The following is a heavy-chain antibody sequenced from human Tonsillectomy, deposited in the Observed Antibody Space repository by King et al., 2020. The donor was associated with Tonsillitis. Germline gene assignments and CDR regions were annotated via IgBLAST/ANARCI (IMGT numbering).Heavy chain of an antibody. CDR3: ARAPSWLGKRERSFDY. CDR2: INSDGSST. Sequence: VQLVESGGGLVQPGGSLRLSCAASGFTFSSYWMHWVRQAPGKGLVWVSRINSDGSSTSYADSVKGRFTISRDNAKNTLYLQMNSLRAEDTAVYYCARAPSWLGKRERSFDYWGQGTLVTVSS. V-gene: IGHV3-74*01. CDR1: GFTFSSYW. D-gene: IGHD6-19*01. J-gene: IGHJ4*02.